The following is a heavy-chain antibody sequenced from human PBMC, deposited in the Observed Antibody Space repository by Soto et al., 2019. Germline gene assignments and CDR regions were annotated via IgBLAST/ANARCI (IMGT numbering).Heavy chain of an antibody. V-gene: IGHV3-23*01. D-gene: IGHD2-15*01. CDR2: IGGSGSST. Sequence: PGGSLRLSCAASGFTFRNYAMSWVRQAPGKGLEWVATIGGSGSSTNSADSVKGRFTIFRDNSKDTLWLQMNSLRADDTAKYYCANDATASRLYFDSWGQGTLLTVSS. J-gene: IGHJ5*01. CDR3: ANDATASRLYFDS. CDR1: GFTFRNYA.